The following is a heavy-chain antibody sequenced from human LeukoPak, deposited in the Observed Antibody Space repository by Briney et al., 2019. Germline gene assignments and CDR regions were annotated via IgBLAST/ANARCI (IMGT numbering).Heavy chain of an antibody. Sequence: KSGGSLRLSCAASGFTFSSYSMNWVRQAPGKGLEWVSSISSSSSYIYYADSVKGRFTISRDNAKNSLYLQMNSLRAEDTAVYYCARALPSPLYSGSYADAFDIWGQGTMVTVPS. V-gene: IGHV3-21*01. CDR2: ISSSSSYI. D-gene: IGHD1-26*01. CDR1: GFTFSSYS. CDR3: ARALPSPLYSGSYADAFDI. J-gene: IGHJ3*02.